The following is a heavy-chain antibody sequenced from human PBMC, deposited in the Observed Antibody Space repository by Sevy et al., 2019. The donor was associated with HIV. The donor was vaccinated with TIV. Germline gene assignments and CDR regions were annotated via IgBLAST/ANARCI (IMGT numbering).Heavy chain of an antibody. CDR1: GFTFDDYG. CDR3: ARWYYYDSSGYYFEYFQH. CDR2: INWNGGST. V-gene: IGHV3-20*01. D-gene: IGHD3-22*01. Sequence: GGSLRLSCAASGFTFDDYGMSWVRQAPGKGLEWVSGINWNGGSTGYADSVKGRFTISRDNAKTSLYLQMNSLRAEDTALYHCARWYYYDSSGYYFEYFQHWGQGTLVTVSS. J-gene: IGHJ1*01.